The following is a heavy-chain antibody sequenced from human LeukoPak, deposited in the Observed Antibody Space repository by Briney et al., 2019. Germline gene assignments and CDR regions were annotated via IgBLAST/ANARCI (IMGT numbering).Heavy chain of an antibody. Sequence: PGGSLRLSCAASGFTFNNYAMSWVRQAPGQGLEWVAVISATGRSTYYADSVKGRFSISRDNSKNTLYLQMNSLRAEDTALYFCVKDLSTGWLGGYFDCWGQGTLVTVSS. D-gene: IGHD2-8*02. V-gene: IGHV3-23*01. CDR2: ISATGRST. J-gene: IGHJ4*02. CDR3: VKDLSTGWLGGYFDC. CDR1: GFTFNNYA.